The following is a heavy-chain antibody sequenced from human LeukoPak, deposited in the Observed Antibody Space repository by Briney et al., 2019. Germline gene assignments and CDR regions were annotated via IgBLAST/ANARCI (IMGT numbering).Heavy chain of an antibody. V-gene: IGHV5-51*01. Sequence: GESLKISCKGSGYIFTSYWIGWVRQMPGKGLEWMGIIYPGGSDTRYSPSFQGQVTISADKSISTAYLQWSSLKASDTAMYYCARTGRYSSSSYGYWGQGTLVTVSS. CDR3: ARTGRYSSSSYGY. D-gene: IGHD6-6*01. J-gene: IGHJ4*02. CDR2: IYPGGSDT. CDR1: GYIFTSYW.